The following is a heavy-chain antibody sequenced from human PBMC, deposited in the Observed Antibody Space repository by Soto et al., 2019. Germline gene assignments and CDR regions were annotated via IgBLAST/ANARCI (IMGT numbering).Heavy chain of an antibody. V-gene: IGHV1-2*04. CDR3: ARSETGTTGYYGMDV. CDR1: GYTFTGYY. J-gene: IGHJ6*02. D-gene: IGHD1-1*01. Sequence: ASVKVSCKASGYTFTGYYMHWVRQAPGQGLEWMGWINPNSGGTNYAQKFQGWVTMTRDTSISTAYMELSRLRSDDTAVYYCARSETGTTGYYGMDVWVQGTTVTVSS. CDR2: INPNSGGT.